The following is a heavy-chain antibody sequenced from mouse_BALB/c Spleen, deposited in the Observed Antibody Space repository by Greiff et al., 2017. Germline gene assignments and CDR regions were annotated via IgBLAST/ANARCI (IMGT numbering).Heavy chain of an antibody. CDR1: GYTFTSYY. CDR3: ARGLRPAWFAY. D-gene: IGHD1-2*01. J-gene: IGHJ3*01. V-gene: IGHV1S56*01. CDR2: IYPGDGST. Sequence: VQLQQSGPELVKPGASVKMSCKASGYTFTSYYIHWVKQRPGQGLEWIGWIYPGDGSTKYNEKFKGKTTLTADKSSSTAYMLLSSLTSEDSAIYFCARGLRPAWFAYWGQGTLVTVSA.